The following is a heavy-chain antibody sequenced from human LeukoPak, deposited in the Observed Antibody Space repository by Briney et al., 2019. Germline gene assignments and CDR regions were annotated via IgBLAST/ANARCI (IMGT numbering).Heavy chain of an antibody. CDR3: AREEIVVAEDAFDI. V-gene: IGHV3-48*03. Sequence: GGSLRLSCAASGFTFSSYEMNWVRQAPGKGLEWVSYISSSGSTIYYADSVKGRFTISRDNAKNSLYLQMNSLRAEDTAVYYCAREEIVVAEDAFDIWGQGTMVTVSS. J-gene: IGHJ3*02. CDR2: ISSSGSTI. D-gene: IGHD2-15*01. CDR1: GFTFSSYE.